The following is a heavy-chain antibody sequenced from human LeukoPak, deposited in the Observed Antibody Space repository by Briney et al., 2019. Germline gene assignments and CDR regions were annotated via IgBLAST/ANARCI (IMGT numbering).Heavy chain of an antibody. D-gene: IGHD2/OR15-2a*01. J-gene: IGHJ5*02. CDR2: IYYSGTT. V-gene: IGHV4-59*01. Sequence: PGGSLRLSCAASGFTFSSYAMSWIRPPPGKGLECIGYIYYSGTTNYNPSLMSRLTISLDTSKNHFSLKLSSVTAADTAVYYCARGTTPPLRWFDPWGQGTLVIVSS. CDR1: GFTFSSYA. CDR3: ARGTTPPLRWFDP.